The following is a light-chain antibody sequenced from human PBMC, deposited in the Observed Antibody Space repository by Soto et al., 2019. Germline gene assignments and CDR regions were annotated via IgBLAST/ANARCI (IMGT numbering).Light chain of an antibody. J-gene: IGKJ1*01. CDR2: GAS. Sequence: EIVMTQSPATLSVSPGERATLSCRASQSVSSNLAWYQQKPGQAPRLLIYGASTRATGIPARFSGSGFGTEFTLTISSLQSEDFAVYYCQQMWTFGQGTKVDIK. CDR3: QQMWT. V-gene: IGKV3-15*01. CDR1: QSVSSN.